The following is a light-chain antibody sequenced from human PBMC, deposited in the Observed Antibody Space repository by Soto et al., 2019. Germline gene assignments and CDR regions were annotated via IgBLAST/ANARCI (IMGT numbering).Light chain of an antibody. CDR3: MQATHSCT. Sequence: DIVLTQTRLSSPVTLGQPASISCRSSQSLVHIDGNTYFNWLQQRPGQPPRLLLYKISNRFREVPDRCSGSGAGTDFTLKSSRVEAEGVGVYYCMQATHSCTFGQGARLQSK. CDR1: QSLVHIDGNTY. V-gene: IGKV2-24*01. CDR2: KIS. J-gene: IGKJ2*02.